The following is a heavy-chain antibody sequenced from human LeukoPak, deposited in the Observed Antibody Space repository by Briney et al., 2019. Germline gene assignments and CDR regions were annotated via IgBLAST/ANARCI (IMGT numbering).Heavy chain of an antibody. D-gene: IGHD2-2*01. Sequence: GGSLRLSCAASGFTFSDYYMSWIRQAPGKGLEWVSYISSSGSTIYYADSVKGRFTISRDNAKNTLYLQMNSLRAEDTAVYYCAREKKSSTSMDYWGQGTLVTVST. J-gene: IGHJ4*02. V-gene: IGHV3-11*04. CDR1: GFTFSDYY. CDR2: ISSSGSTI. CDR3: AREKKSSTSMDY.